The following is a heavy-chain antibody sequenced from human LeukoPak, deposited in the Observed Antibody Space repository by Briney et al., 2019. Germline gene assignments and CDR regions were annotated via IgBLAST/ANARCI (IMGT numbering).Heavy chain of an antibody. CDR2: IYQSGST. Sequence: SETLSLTCAVSGGPVVSGNYWSWVRQPPGKGLEWIGEIYQSGSTNYNPTLKSRVTISVDKSKNQFSLKMSSVTAADTAVYYCARTGSSWMGAFDVWGQGTMVTVSS. CDR3: ARTGSSWMGAFDV. V-gene: IGHV4-4*02. J-gene: IGHJ3*01. D-gene: IGHD1-26*01. CDR1: GGPVVSGNY.